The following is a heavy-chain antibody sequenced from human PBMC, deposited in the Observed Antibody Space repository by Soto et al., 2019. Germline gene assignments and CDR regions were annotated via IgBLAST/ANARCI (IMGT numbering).Heavy chain of an antibody. CDR2: INHSGST. J-gene: IGHJ4*02. CDR3: ARGPEGSGSYVDY. Sequence: QVQLQQWGAGLLKPSETLSLTCAVYRGSFSGYYWSWIRQPPGKGLEWIGEINHSGSTNYNPSLKSRVTISVDTSKNQFSLKLSSVTAADTAVYYCARGPEGSGSYVDYWGQGTLVTVSS. D-gene: IGHD3-10*01. V-gene: IGHV4-34*01. CDR1: RGSFSGYY.